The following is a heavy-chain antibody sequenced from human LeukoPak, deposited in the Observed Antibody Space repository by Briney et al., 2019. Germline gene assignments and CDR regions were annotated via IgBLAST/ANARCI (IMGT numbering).Heavy chain of an antibody. Sequence: GRSLRLSCAASGFTFSSYAMHWVRQAPGKGLEWVAVISYDGSNKYYADSVKGRFTISRDNSKNTLYLQMNSLRAEDTAVYYSARGYCSSTSCYPFDYWGQGTLVTVSS. J-gene: IGHJ4*02. CDR3: ARGYCSSTSCYPFDY. V-gene: IGHV3-30-3*01. D-gene: IGHD2-2*01. CDR1: GFTFSSYA. CDR2: ISYDGSNK.